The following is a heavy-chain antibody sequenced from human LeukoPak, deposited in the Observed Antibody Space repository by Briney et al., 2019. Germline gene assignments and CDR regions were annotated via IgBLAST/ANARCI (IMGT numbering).Heavy chain of an antibody. Sequence: SQTLSLTCTVSDGSISSGNYYWSWIRQPAGKGLEWIGYIYYSGSTNYNPSLKSRVTISVDTSKNQFSLKLRSVTAADTAVYYCARVTGYMIEDYFDYWGQGTLVTVSS. D-gene: IGHD3-22*01. CDR2: IYYSGST. CDR3: ARVTGYMIEDYFDY. CDR1: DGSISSGNYY. J-gene: IGHJ4*02. V-gene: IGHV4-61*10.